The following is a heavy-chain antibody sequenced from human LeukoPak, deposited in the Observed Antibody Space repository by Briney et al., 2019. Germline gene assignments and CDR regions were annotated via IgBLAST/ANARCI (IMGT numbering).Heavy chain of an antibody. CDR1: GFSLSTSGVG. D-gene: IGHD2-2*01. Sequence: SGPTLVNPTQTLTLTCTFSGFSLSTSGVGVGWIRQPPGKALEWLALIYWNDDKRYSPSLKSRLTITKDTSKNQVVLTMTNMDPVDTATYYCAHSRPAGYCSSTSCLNCFDPWGQGTLVTVSS. V-gene: IGHV2-5*01. J-gene: IGHJ5*02. CDR2: IYWNDDK. CDR3: AHSRPAGYCSSTSCLNCFDP.